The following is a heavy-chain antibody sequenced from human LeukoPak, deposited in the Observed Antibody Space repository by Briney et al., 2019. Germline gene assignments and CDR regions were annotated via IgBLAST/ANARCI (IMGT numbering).Heavy chain of an antibody. J-gene: IGHJ6*03. Sequence: GASVKVSCKASGGSLSSCGIFWVRQAPGQGLEWMGGIIPMYSATTYAQRFQGRVTITADESTRTAYMELSSLTSDDTAVYYCARSPVAPAPIDPRNYYYMDVWGKGTTVTVSS. CDR1: GGSLSSCG. CDR3: ARSPVAPAPIDPRNYYYMDV. CDR2: IIPMYSAT. V-gene: IGHV1-69*13. D-gene: IGHD2-2*02.